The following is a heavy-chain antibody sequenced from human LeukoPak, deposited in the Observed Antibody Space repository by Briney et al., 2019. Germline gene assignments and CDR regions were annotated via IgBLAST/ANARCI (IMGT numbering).Heavy chain of an antibody. D-gene: IGHD3-3*01. CDR3: AKSHKADYDFWSGYYRPFDY. CDR2: ISGSGGST. CDR1: GFTFSSYA. J-gene: IGHJ4*02. Sequence: PGGSLRFSCAASGFTFSSYAMSWVRQAPGKGLEWVSAISGSGGSTYYADSVKGRFTISRDNSKNTLYLQMNSLRAEDTAVYYCAKSHKADYDFWSGYYRPFDYWGQGTLVTVSS. V-gene: IGHV3-23*01.